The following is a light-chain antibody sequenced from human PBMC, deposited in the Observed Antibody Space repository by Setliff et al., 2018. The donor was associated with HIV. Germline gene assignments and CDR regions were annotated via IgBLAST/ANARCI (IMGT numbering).Light chain of an antibody. CDR2: EVS. J-gene: IGLJ1*01. Sequence: QSALTQPASVSGSPGQSITISCTGTSSDVGDYDFVSWFQQHPGKAPKLMIYEVSNRPSGVSNRFSGSKSGNTASLTISGLQAEDEADYYFNSYTGSSTGYVFGTGTKVTVL. CDR3: NSYTGSSTGYV. V-gene: IGLV2-14*01. CDR1: SSDVGDYDF.